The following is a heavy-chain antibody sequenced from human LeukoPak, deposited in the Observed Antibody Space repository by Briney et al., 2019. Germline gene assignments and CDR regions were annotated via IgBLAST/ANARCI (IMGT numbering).Heavy chain of an antibody. CDR2: INPSGGRT. D-gene: IGHD5-18*01. J-gene: IGHJ6*02. CDR3: ARPERGYSYGACYYYGMDV. V-gene: IGHV1-46*01. Sequence: ASVKVSCKASGYTFTSYYMHWVRQAPGQGLEWMGIINPSGGRTSYAQKFQGRVTMTRDTSTSTVYMELSSLRSEDTAVYYCARPERGYSYGACYYYGMDVWGQGTTVTVSS. CDR1: GYTFTSYY.